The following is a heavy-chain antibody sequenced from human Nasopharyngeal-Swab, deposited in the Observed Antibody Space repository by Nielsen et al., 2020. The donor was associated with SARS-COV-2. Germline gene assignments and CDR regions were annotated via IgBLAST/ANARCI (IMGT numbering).Heavy chain of an antibody. CDR3: ARDVTIFGVVIFYGMDV. J-gene: IGHJ6*02. V-gene: IGHV6-1*01. Sequence: WIRQSTSRGLEWLGRTYYRSKWYNDYAVSVKSRITINPDTSKNQFSLQLNSVTPEDTAVYYCARDVTIFGVVIFYGMDVWGQGTTVTVSS. CDR2: TYYRSKWYN. D-gene: IGHD3-3*01.